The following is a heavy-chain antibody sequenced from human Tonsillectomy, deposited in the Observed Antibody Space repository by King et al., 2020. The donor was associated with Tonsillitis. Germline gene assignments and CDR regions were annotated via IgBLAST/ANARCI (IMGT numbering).Heavy chain of an antibody. Sequence: VQLVESGGGLVKPGGSLRLSCAASGFTFSNAWMSWVRQAPGKGLEWVGRIKSKTDGGTTDYAAPVKGRFTISRDDSKNTLYLQMNSLKTEDTAVYYCTTDPSDSSGKQDYWGQGTLVTVSS. V-gene: IGHV3-15*01. CDR1: GFTFSNAW. D-gene: IGHD3-22*01. CDR3: TTDPSDSSGKQDY. J-gene: IGHJ4*02. CDR2: IKSKTDGGTT.